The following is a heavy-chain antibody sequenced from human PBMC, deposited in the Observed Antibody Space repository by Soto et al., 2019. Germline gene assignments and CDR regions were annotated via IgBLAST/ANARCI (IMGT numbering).Heavy chain of an antibody. V-gene: IGHV4-34*01. CDR2: IDQTGRT. D-gene: IGHD3-10*01. Sequence: QVQLQRWGAGLLKPSETLSLTCAVSGESFSDYFWSWIRQPPGKGLEWIGEIDQTGRTNYNPSLKSRVIMSVDTSKNQFSLNLSSVTAADTAMYYCARGVGSGRDYGLDVWGQGTTVTVS. CDR1: GESFSDYF. CDR3: ARGVGSGRDYGLDV. J-gene: IGHJ6*02.